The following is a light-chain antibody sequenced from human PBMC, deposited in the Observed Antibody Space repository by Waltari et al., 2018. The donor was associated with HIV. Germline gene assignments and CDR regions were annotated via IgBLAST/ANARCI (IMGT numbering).Light chain of an antibody. J-gene: IGLJ2*01. CDR3: CSYASTTDTYVV. Sequence: QSALTQPASVSGSPGQSITISCTGTSSDVWSYNLVSWYQQHPGKAPKLIIYEVRKLPSGVSNRFSGSKSGSTASLTISGLQPEDEADYCCCSYASTTDTYVVFGGGTKLTVL. V-gene: IGLV2-23*02. CDR1: SSDVWSYNL. CDR2: EVR.